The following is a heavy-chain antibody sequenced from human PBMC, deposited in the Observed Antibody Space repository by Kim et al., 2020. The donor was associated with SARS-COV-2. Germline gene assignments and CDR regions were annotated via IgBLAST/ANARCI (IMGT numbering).Heavy chain of an antibody. J-gene: IGHJ4*02. Sequence: ASVNVSCKASGYTFTGYYMHWVRQAPGQGLEWMGRINPNSGGTNYAQKFQGRVTVTRDTSISTAYMELSRLRSDDTAVYYCARAKSGWSREIDYWGQGTLVTVSS. D-gene: IGHD6-19*01. CDR2: INPNSGGT. CDR3: ARAKSGWSREIDY. V-gene: IGHV1-2*06. CDR1: GYTFTGYY.